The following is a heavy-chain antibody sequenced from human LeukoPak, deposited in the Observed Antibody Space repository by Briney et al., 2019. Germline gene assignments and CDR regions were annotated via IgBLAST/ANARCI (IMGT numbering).Heavy chain of an antibody. CDR1: GITFSNSV. J-gene: IGHJ5*02. CDR3: ARDQRSARNNWFDP. CDR2: KGTDGSNK. V-gene: IGHV3-33*01. D-gene: IGHD5-24*01. Sequence: GESLTLSCAASGITFSNSVMHWVRQATDTGLEGVADKGTDGSNKNYADTVKGRFTISRHNSTNTLYLQMNNLRADDTALYFCARDQRSARNNWFDPWGQGTLVTVYS.